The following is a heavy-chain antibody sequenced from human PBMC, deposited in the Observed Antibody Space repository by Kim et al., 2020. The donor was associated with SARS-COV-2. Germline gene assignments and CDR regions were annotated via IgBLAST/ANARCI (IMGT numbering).Heavy chain of an antibody. V-gene: IGHV3-48*02. Sequence: KGRFTISRDNAKNSLYLQMNSLRDEDTAVYYCARVNGGIGVPGRNYGMDVWGQGTTVTVSS. CDR3: ARVNGGIGVPGRNYGMDV. J-gene: IGHJ6*02. D-gene: IGHD3-10*01.